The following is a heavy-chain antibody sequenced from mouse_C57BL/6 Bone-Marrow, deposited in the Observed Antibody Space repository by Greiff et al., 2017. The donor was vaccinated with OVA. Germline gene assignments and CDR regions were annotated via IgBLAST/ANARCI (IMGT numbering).Heavy chain of an antibody. V-gene: IGHV5-17*01. CDR3: ARPYYSNYVNYAMDY. CDR1: GFTFSDYG. CDR2: ISSGSSTI. J-gene: IGHJ4*01. Sequence: EVQLVESGGGLVKPGGSLKLSCAASGFTFSDYGMHWVRQAPEKGLEWVAYISSGSSTIYYADTVKGRFTISRDNAKNTLFLQMTSLRSEDTAMYYCARPYYSNYVNYAMDYWGQGTSVTVSS. D-gene: IGHD2-5*01.